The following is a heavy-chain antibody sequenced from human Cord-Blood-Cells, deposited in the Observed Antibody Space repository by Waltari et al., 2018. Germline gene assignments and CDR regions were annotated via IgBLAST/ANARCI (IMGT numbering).Heavy chain of an antibody. CDR3: ATEQRYCSSTSCYGWFDP. V-gene: IGHV1-24*01. CDR1: GYTLTELS. Sequence: QVQLVQSGAEVKKPGASVKVSCKVSGYTLTELSMHWVRQAPGKGLEWMGGFDPEDGEQIYAQKFQGRVTMTEDTSTDTAYMELSSLRSEDTAVYYCATEQRYCSSTSCYGWFDPWGQGTLVTVSS. D-gene: IGHD2-2*01. CDR2: FDPEDGEQ. J-gene: IGHJ5*02.